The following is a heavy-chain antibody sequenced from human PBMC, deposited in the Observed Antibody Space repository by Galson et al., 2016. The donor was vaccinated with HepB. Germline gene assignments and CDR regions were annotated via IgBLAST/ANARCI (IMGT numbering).Heavy chain of an antibody. CDR3: TTGGTHYYYYGVDV. J-gene: IGHJ6*02. CDR1: GFTFTDAW. V-gene: IGHV3-15*01. CDR2: IKKKSDGATT. Sequence: SLRLSCAASGFTFTDAWMNWVRQAPGRGLEWVGQIKKKSDGATTAYAAPVKGRFTISRGDSRNMVFLQMNSLETEDTGIYFCTTGGTHYYYYGVDVWGQGTTVTVSS. D-gene: IGHD1-1*01.